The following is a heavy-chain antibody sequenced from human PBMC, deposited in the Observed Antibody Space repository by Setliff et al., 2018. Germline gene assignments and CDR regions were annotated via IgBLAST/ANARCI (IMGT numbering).Heavy chain of an antibody. CDR2: MYHSGNT. CDR1: GGSITDRNW. Sequence: SETLSLTCALSGGSITDRNWWNWVRQPPGKGLEWIGEMYHSGNTYYNPSLKSRVTISVDTSKNQFSLKLSSVTAADTAVYYCARGKVLYDYVWGSYRYEDYYYGMDVWGQGTTVTVSS. V-gene: IGHV4-4*02. CDR3: ARGKVLYDYVWGSYRYEDYYYGMDV. J-gene: IGHJ6*02. D-gene: IGHD3-16*02.